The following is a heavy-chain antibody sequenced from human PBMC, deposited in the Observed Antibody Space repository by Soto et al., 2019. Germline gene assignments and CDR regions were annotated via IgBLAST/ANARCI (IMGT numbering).Heavy chain of an antibody. CDR2: IDPSGSYT. CDR1: GYSFTSYW. CDR3: ARIYYYDSGYFDY. J-gene: IGHJ4*02. V-gene: IGHV5-10-1*01. Sequence: GESLKISCKGSGYSFTSYWISWVRQMPGKGLEWMGRIDPSGSYTNYSPSFQGHVTISADKSISTAYLQWSSLKASDTAMYYCARIYYYDSGYFDYWGQGTLVTVSS. D-gene: IGHD3-22*01.